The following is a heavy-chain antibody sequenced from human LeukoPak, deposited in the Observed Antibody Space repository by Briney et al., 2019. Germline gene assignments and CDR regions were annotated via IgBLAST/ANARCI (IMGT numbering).Heavy chain of an antibody. CDR1: GGSISSGGYY. V-gene: IGHV4-61*02. CDR3: ASGSYPLTLDY. D-gene: IGHD1-26*01. Sequence: SETLSLTCTVSGGSISSGGYYWSWIRQPAGKGLEWIGRIYTSGNTNYNPSLKSRATISVDTSKNQFSLELSSVTAADTAVYYCASGSYPLTLDYWGQGTLVTVSS. CDR2: IYTSGNT. J-gene: IGHJ4*02.